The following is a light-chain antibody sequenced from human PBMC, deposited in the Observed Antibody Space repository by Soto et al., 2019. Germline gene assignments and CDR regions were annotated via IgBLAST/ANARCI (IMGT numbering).Light chain of an antibody. CDR1: QSISGY. CDR3: QKSYSTPPLLT. CDR2: AAS. V-gene: IGKV1-39*01. J-gene: IGKJ4*01. Sequence: DIQMTQSPSSLSASVGDRVTITCRASQSISGYLNWYQQKPGKAPKLLIYAASSLQSGLPSTFSGSGSGTDFTLTISSLQPEDVATYYCQKSYSTPPLLTFGGGTKVEIK.